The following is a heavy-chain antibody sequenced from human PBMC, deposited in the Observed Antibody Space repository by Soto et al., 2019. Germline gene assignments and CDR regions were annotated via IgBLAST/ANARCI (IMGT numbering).Heavy chain of an antibody. V-gene: IGHV1-18*01. D-gene: IGHD3-22*01. CDR2: INPNTGST. J-gene: IGHJ4*02. CDR1: GYTFTSYG. CDR3: ARSPYSSGSYYPIDY. Sequence: GASVKVSCKASGYTFTSYGISWVRQAPGQGFEWMGVINPNTGSTSYAQKLQGRVIMTRDTSTSTAYMELGSLRPEDTAFYFCARSPYSSGSYYPIDYWGQGTLVTVSS.